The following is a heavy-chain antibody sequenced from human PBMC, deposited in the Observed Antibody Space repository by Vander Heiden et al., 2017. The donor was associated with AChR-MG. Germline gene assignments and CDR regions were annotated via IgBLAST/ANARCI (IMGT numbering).Heavy chain of an antibody. Sequence: QVQLVASGGGVVQPGRSLRLSCAASGFTFSSYGMHWVRQAPGKGLEWVAVIWYDGSNKYYADSVKGRFTISRDNSKNTLYLQMNSLRAEDTAVYYCARAGLSVGATYFDYWGQGTLVTVSS. D-gene: IGHD1-26*01. V-gene: IGHV3-33*01. CDR3: ARAGLSVGATYFDY. CDR2: IWYDGSNK. J-gene: IGHJ4*02. CDR1: GFTFSSYG.